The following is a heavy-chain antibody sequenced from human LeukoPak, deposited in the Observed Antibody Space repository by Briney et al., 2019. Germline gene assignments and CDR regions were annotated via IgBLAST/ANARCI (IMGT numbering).Heavy chain of an antibody. CDR1: GFTFSSYA. Sequence: GGSLRLSCAASGFTFSSYAMSWVRQAPGKGLEWASAISGSGGSTYYADSVKGRFTISRDNSKNTLYLQMNSLRAEDTAVYYCAKDSDSGYDALDYWGQGTLVTVSS. J-gene: IGHJ4*02. CDR3: AKDSDSGYDALDY. V-gene: IGHV3-23*01. CDR2: ISGSGGST. D-gene: IGHD5-12*01.